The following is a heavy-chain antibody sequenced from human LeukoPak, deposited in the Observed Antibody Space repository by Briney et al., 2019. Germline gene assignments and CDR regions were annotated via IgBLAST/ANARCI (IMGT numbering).Heavy chain of an antibody. V-gene: IGHV3-23*01. CDR3: AKELTVTGTPYLDY. CDR2: ISGSDGRT. Sequence: GGSLRLSCASSGFTFSTYAMSWVRQAPGKGLEWVSSISGSDGRTYYADSVRGRYTISRDNSKNLVFLQMGSLGAEDTAVYYCAKELTVTGTPYLDYWGQGTLVTVSS. D-gene: IGHD6-19*01. CDR1: GFTFSTYA. J-gene: IGHJ4*02.